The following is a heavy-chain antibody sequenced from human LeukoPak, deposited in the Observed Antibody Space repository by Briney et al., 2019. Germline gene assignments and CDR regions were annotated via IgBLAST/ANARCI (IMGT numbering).Heavy chain of an antibody. D-gene: IGHD3-10*01. V-gene: IGHV1-69*13. J-gene: IGHJ4*02. Sequence: GASLKVSCKASGYTFSSYGISWVRQTPGQGLEWMGGIIPIFGTANYAQKFQGRVTITADESTSTAYMELSSLRSEDTAVYYCARCYYGSGSYVNDYWGQGTLVTVSS. CDR3: ARCYYGSGSYVNDY. CDR2: IIPIFGTA. CDR1: GYTFSSYG.